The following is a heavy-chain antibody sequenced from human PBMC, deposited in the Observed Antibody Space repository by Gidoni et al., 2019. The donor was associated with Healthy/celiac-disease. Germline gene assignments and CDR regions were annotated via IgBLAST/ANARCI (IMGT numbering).Heavy chain of an antibody. CDR2: IYSGGST. CDR3: AREGSDCSGGSCYLDY. J-gene: IGHJ4*02. CDR1: GLTVSSNY. Sequence: EVQLVETGGGLLQPWGSRRLSCAPSGLTVSSNYLGRVRLAPGQGLGWVSFIYSGGSTYSADSVKGRFTISRDNSKNTLYLQMNSLRAEDTAVYYCAREGSDCSGGSCYLDYWGQGTLVTVSS. V-gene: IGHV3-53*02. D-gene: IGHD2-15*01.